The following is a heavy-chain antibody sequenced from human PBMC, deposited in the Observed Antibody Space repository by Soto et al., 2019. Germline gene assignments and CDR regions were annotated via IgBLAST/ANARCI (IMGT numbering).Heavy chain of an antibody. CDR2: VWYDGDNK. V-gene: IGHV3-33*01. CDR3: ARDIDRYSYGLEY. D-gene: IGHD5-18*01. J-gene: IGHJ4*02. CDR1: GFTVSSYA. Sequence: GGSLRLSFAASGFTVSSYAMHWVRQAPGKGPEGVAVVWYDGDNKYYGDSVKGRFTISRDNSKNTMYLQMNSLRAEETAVYYCARDIDRYSYGLEYWGQGTLVTVSS.